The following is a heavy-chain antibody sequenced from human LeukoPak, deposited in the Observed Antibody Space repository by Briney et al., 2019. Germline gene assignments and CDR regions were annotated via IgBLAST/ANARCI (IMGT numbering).Heavy chain of an antibody. V-gene: IGHV3-23*01. CDR2: ISGSGGNT. CDR1: GFTFSSYA. J-gene: IGHJ4*02. CDR3: AKAARGSIWNYSN. D-gene: IGHD1-7*01. Sequence: GGSLRLSCAASGFTFSSYAMSWVRKAPGKGLEWVSVISGSGGNTYYADSVKGRFTTSGDNSKNTLYLQMNSLRAEDTAVYYCAKAARGSIWNYSNWGQGTLVTVSS.